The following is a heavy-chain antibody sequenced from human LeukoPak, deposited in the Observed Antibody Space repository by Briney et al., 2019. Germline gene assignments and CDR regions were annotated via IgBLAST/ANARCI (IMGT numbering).Heavy chain of an antibody. V-gene: IGHV4-38-2*02. J-gene: IGHJ4*02. D-gene: IGHD1-14*01. CDR2: IYHSGST. CDR3: ARGTL. CDR1: GYSISSGYC. Sequence: SETLSLTCTVSGYSISSGYCWGWIRQPPGKGLEWIGSIYHSGSTYYNPSLKSRVTISVDTSKNQFSLKLSSVTAADTAVYYCARGTLWGQGTLVTVSS.